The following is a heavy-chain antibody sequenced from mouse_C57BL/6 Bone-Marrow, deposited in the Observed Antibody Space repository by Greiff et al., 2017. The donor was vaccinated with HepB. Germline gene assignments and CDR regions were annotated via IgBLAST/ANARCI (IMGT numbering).Heavy chain of an antibody. CDR2: IWWDDDK. CDR3: ARSKFITTVVATDYAMDY. D-gene: IGHD1-1*01. Sequence: QVTLKVCGPGILQPSQTLSLTCSFSGFSLSTFGMGVGWIRQPSGKGLEWLAHIWWDDDKYYNPALKSRLTISKDTSKNQVVLKIANVDTADTATYYCARSKFITTVVATDYAMDYWGQGTSVTVSS. V-gene: IGHV8-8*01. CDR1: GFSLSTFGMG. J-gene: IGHJ4*01.